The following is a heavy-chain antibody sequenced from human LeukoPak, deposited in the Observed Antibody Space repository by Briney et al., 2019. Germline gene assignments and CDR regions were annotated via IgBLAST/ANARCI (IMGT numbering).Heavy chain of an antibody. V-gene: IGHV1-46*01. J-gene: IGHJ4*02. CDR1: GFTFINYY. CDR2: IKASDGYT. D-gene: IGHD3-16*02. Sequence: GASLKVSCKASGFTFINYYMHWVRQAPGQGLEWMGMIKASDGYTHYAQRSQGRVTMTRDTSTSTLYMELSSLRAEDTAVYYCARAVNQDFDYWGQGTLVTVSS. CDR3: ARAVNQDFDY.